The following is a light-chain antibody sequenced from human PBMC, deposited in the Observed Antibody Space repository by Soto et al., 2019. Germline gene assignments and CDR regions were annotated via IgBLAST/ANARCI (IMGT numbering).Light chain of an antibody. V-gene: IGKV3-15*01. CDR2: GAS. Sequence: EIVLTQSPATLSFSPGERATLSCRSTQSVASNLAWYQQKPGQAPRLLIYGASTRATGIPARFSGSGSGTEFTLTITSLQSEDFAVYYCQQYNNRPPLFGQGTKVDIK. CDR3: QQYNNRPPL. J-gene: IGKJ1*01. CDR1: QSVASN.